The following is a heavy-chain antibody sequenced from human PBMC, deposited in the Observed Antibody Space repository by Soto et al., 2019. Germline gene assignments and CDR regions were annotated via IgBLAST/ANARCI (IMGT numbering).Heavy chain of an antibody. CDR3: ARALARYCSSTSCYADAFDI. CDR2: INWNGGST. CDR1: GFTFDDYG. D-gene: IGHD2-2*01. Sequence: LRLSCAASGFTFDDYGMSWVRQAPGKGLEWVSGINWNGGSTGYADSVKGRFTISRDNAKNSLYLQMNSLRAEDTALYYCARALARYCSSTSCYADAFDIWGQGTMVTVSS. V-gene: IGHV3-20*04. J-gene: IGHJ3*02.